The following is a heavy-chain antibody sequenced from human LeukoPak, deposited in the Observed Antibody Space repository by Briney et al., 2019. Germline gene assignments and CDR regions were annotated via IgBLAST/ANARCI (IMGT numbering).Heavy chain of an antibody. J-gene: IGHJ5*02. Sequence: GESLKISCKGSGNSFTSYWIGWVRQMPGKGLEWMGIIYPGDFDTRYSPSFQGQVTISADKSISTAYLQWSSLKASDTAMYYCARHRLYSSSRFDPWGQGTLVTVSS. D-gene: IGHD6-13*01. CDR1: GNSFTSYW. V-gene: IGHV5-51*01. CDR2: IYPGDFDT. CDR3: ARHRLYSSSRFDP.